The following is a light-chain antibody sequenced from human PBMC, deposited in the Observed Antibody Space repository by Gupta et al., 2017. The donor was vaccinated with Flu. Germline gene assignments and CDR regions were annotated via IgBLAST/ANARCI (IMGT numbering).Light chain of an antibody. Sequence: TFSMSPGERDTVSCRASQNLSSSLGWYQQKQGQGTRPLIYDESTSGSEIRDRLSGMGSGTELNVSISSRQLEDVGVYYCHQYMNWSPYTFGRGTKVEI. CDR3: HQYMNWSPYT. J-gene: IGKJ2*01. CDR1: QNLSSS. CDR2: DES. V-gene: IGKV3-15*01.